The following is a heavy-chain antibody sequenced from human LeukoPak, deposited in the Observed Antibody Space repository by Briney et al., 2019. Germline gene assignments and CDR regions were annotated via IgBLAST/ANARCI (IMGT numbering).Heavy chain of an antibody. J-gene: IGHJ5*02. D-gene: IGHD2-2*01. V-gene: IGHV3-23*01. CDR1: GFTFASHA. CDR3: VACASASCYGDRFDP. CDR2: SSATDGST. Sequence: SGGSLRLSCAASGFTFASHAMTWVRQAPGKGLEWVSSSSATDGSTYYADSVRGRLTISRDNSKNTLFLQMNSLGAEDTALYYCVACASASCYGDRFDPWGQGTLVTVSS.